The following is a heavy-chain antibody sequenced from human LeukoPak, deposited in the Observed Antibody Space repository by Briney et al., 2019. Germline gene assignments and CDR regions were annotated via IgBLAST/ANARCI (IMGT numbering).Heavy chain of an antibody. CDR3: ARDAGGSSNFDY. Sequence: PGGSLRLSCAASGFTVSSNYMNWVRQAPGKGLEWVSSISSSSSYIYYADSVKGRFTISRDNAKNSLYLQMNSLRVEDTAVYYCARDAGGSSNFDYWGQGTLVTVSS. J-gene: IGHJ4*02. V-gene: IGHV3-21*01. D-gene: IGHD1-26*01. CDR1: GFTVSSNY. CDR2: ISSSSSYI.